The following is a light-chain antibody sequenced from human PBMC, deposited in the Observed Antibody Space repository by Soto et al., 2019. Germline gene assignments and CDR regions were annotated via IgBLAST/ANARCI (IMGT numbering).Light chain of an antibody. V-gene: IGKV3-20*01. CDR3: QQYGSSPRT. CDR2: GAS. Sequence: EIVLTQSPGTLSLSPGEGATLSCRASQSFSNSYLAWYQQKLGQAPRLLMYGASSRAPGIPDRFSGSGSGTDFTLTINRLEPEDFAVYYCQQYGSSPRTFGQGTKLEIK. J-gene: IGKJ2*01. CDR1: QSFSNSY.